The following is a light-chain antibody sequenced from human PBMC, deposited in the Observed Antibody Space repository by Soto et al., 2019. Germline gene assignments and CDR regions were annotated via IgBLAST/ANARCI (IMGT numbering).Light chain of an antibody. Sequence: EILVRRSKDTLCLSPGKRAALSCRASQSVSSYLAWYQQKPGQAPRLLIYDASNRATGIPARFSGSGSGTDFTLTISRLEPEDVVAYYGQQRSTGPITFRVGTRLEI. CDR1: QSVSSY. CDR3: QQRSTGPIT. J-gene: IGKJ5*01. CDR2: DAS. V-gene: IGKV3-11*01.